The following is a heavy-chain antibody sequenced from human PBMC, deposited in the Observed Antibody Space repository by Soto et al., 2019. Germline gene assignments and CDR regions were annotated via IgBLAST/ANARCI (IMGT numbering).Heavy chain of an antibody. J-gene: IGHJ5*02. CDR3: ARGSAWPNNFFDP. V-gene: IGHV4-61*01. D-gene: IGHD1-20*01. CDR2: VSYEGSV. CDR1: RDSVTSVNNY. Sequence: QVQLQESGPGLVKASETLSLTCTVFRDSVTSVNNYWSWIRQPPGKGLEWIGYVSYEGSVNYEPSLKSRLTISLDAPKNQFSLHLTSVTAADTALYFCARGSAWPNNFFDPWGQGIRVIVSS.